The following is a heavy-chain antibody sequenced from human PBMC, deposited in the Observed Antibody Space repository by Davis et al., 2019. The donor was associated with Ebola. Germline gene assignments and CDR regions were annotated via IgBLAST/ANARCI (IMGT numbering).Heavy chain of an antibody. CDR3: ARVEVAANEGLNY. D-gene: IGHD2-15*01. CDR1: GFTFSSYW. Sequence: GESLKISCAAPGFTFSSYWMSWVRQAPGKGLEWVANIKQDGTEKYYVDSVKGRFTISRDNAKNSLYLQMNSLRAEDTAVYYCARVEVAANEGLNYWGQGTLVTVSS. V-gene: IGHV3-7*03. CDR2: IKQDGTEK. J-gene: IGHJ4*02.